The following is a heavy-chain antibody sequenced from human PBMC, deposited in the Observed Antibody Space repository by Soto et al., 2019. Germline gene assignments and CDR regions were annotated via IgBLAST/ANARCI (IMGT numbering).Heavy chain of an antibody. V-gene: IGHV4-34*01. CDR2: INHSGSA. J-gene: IGHJ4*02. D-gene: IGHD3-10*01. Sequence: QVQLQQWGAGLLKPSETLSLTCAVYGGSFSGYYWSWIRQPPGKGLEWVGEINHSGSANYNPSLKSRVTITVDTSKNQFSLKLSSVTAADTAVYYCARGITMVRGFIPRPYFDYWGQGTLVTVSS. CDR1: GGSFSGYY. CDR3: ARGITMVRGFIPRPYFDY.